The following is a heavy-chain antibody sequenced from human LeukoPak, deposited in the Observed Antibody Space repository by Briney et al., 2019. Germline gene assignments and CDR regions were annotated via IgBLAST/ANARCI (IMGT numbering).Heavy chain of an antibody. CDR3: AKSPRGYQLLFWFDP. V-gene: IGHV3-30*02. J-gene: IGHJ5*02. Sequence: GGSLRLSCAASGFTFSSYGMHWVRQAPGKGLEWVAFIRYDGSNKYYADSVKGRFTISRDNSKNTLYLQMNSLRAGDTAVYYCAKSPRGYQLLFWFDPWGQGTLVTVSS. D-gene: IGHD2-2*01. CDR1: GFTFSSYG. CDR2: IRYDGSNK.